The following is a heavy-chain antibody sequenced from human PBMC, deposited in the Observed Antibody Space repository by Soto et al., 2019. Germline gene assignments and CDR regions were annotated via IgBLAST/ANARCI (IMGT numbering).Heavy chain of an antibody. J-gene: IGHJ4*02. V-gene: IGHV4-39*01. CDR1: GGSISSSTYY. CDR2: IYYSGST. CDR3: AGSIAAAGGAIRYFDY. Sequence: QLQLQESGPGLVKPSETLSLTCTVSGGSISSSTYYWGWIRQPPGKGLERIGSIYYSGSTYYNPSLKSRVTISVDTSKNQFSRKLNAVTAADTAVYYCAGSIAAAGGAIRYFDYWGQGTLVTVSS. D-gene: IGHD6-13*01.